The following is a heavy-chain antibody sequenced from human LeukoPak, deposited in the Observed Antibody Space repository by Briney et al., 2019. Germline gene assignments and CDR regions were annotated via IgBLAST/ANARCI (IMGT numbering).Heavy chain of an antibody. D-gene: IGHD3-3*01. V-gene: IGHV1-69*13. Sequence: ASVKVSCKASGGTFSSYAISWVRQAPGQGLEWMGGIIPIFGTANYAQKFQGRVTITADESTSTAYMELSSLRSDDTAVYYCASFLPSSLRFLEWLGGKNYYYGMDVWGQGTTVTVSS. CDR1: GGTFSSYA. J-gene: IGHJ6*02. CDR3: ASFLPSSLRFLEWLGGKNYYYGMDV. CDR2: IIPIFGTA.